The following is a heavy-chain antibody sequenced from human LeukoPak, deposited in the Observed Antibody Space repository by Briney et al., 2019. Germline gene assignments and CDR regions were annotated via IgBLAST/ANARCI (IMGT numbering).Heavy chain of an antibody. CDR1: GFTFSAYN. CDR3: ARDPYSGEYGPHYYYYMDV. CDR2: IPASSSYV. J-gene: IGHJ6*03. V-gene: IGHV3-21*01. Sequence: GGSLRLSCAASGFTFSAYNMNWVRRTPGKGLEWVSSIPASSSYVFYADSVRGRFTISRDNAENSLYLQMNSLRDEDTAVYYCARDPYSGEYGPHYYYYMDVWGKGTTVTVSS. D-gene: IGHD5-12*01.